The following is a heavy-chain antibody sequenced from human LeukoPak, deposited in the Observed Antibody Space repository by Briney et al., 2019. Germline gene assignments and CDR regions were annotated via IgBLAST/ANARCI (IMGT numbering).Heavy chain of an antibody. D-gene: IGHD3-10*01. CDR1: GFTFSSFA. J-gene: IGHJ4*02. CDR3: AKNPDYYGSGGDY. CDR2: ISGSGGST. Sequence: GGSLRLSCAASGFTFSSFAMSWVRQAPGKGLEWVSAISGSGGSTYYADFVKGRFTISRDNSKNTLYLQMNSLRAEDTAVYYCAKNPDYYGSGGDYWGQGTLVTVSS. V-gene: IGHV3-23*01.